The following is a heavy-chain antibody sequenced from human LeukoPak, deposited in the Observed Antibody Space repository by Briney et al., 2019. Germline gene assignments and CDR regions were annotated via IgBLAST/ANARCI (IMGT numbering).Heavy chain of an antibody. CDR1: GFSLSGYG. V-gene: IGHV3-30*02. J-gene: IGHJ4*02. CDR2: IRYDGSTK. D-gene: IGHD1-14*01. CDR3: AKDDNNGFDY. Sequence: GGSLRLSCAASGFSLSGYGMHWVRQAPAKGLEGVTFIRYDGSTKSYADSVKGRFTIARDNSKNTLYLQMNSLRAEDTAVYFCAKDDNNGFDYWGQGALVTVSS.